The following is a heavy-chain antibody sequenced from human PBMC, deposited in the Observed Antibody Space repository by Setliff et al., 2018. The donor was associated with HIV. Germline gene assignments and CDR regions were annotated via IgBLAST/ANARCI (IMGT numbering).Heavy chain of an antibody. CDR1: GYIFSTNA. CDR2: IHAGDDNT. CDR3: ARGSCRGCYLCDY. D-gene: IGHD6-19*01. V-gene: IGHV1-3*01. Sequence: GSVKVSCKAFGYIFSTNAIHWVRQAPGQRLEWMGYIHAGDDNTSYSEKFQGRVTINRDTTANTAYMELSSLRSEDTAVYYCARGSCRGCYLCDYWGLGTLVTVSS. J-gene: IGHJ4*02.